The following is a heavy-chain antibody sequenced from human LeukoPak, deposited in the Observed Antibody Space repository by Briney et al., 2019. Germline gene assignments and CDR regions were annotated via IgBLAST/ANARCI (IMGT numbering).Heavy chain of an antibody. CDR1: GFTFSSYA. V-gene: IGHV3-23*01. CDR3: AKSLRFLEWLLEDYFDY. CDR2: ISGSGGST. D-gene: IGHD3-3*01. Sequence: GGSLRLSCAASGFTFSSYAMSWVRQAPGKGLEWVSAISGSGGSTYYADSVKGRFTISRDNSKNTLYLQMNSLRAEDTAVYYCAKSLRFLEWLLEDYFDYWGQGTLVTVSS. J-gene: IGHJ4*02.